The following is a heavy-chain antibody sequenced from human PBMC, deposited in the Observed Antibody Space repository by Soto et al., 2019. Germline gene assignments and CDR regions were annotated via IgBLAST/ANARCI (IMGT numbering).Heavy chain of an antibody. J-gene: IGHJ5*02. CDR1: DDTLGAGGCC. Sequence: SQTQSVTWAVADDTLGAGGCCWAWIQQTPGKALEWIGHTYHSGNPYYNPSLKSRVIISVDRSKNQFSLKLSSVTAADTAVYYSAREPYGDYVGYLDPRGQGTLVTVSS. D-gene: IGHD4-17*01. V-gene: IGHV4-30-2*01. CDR3: AREPYGDYVGYLDP. CDR2: TYHSGNP.